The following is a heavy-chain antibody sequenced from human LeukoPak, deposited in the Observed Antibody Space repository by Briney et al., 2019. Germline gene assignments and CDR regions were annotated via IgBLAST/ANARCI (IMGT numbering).Heavy chain of an antibody. Sequence: GGSLRLSCAASGFNFRNYAMRWVRQAPGKEPEWVALIQFDGSHKYYADSVKGRFTISRDNSRDTLSLQMSSLRAEDTAVYYCAKDIYSSGWYIESDYWGQGTLVTVSS. J-gene: IGHJ4*02. D-gene: IGHD6-19*01. CDR2: IQFDGSHK. V-gene: IGHV3-30*02. CDR3: AKDIYSSGWYIESDY. CDR1: GFNFRNYA.